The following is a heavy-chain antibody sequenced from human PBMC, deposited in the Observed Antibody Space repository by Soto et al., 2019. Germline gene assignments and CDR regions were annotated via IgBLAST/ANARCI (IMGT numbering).Heavy chain of an antibody. Sequence: ASVKVCCKASGYTFTGYYMHWVRQAPGQGLEWMGWINPNSGGTNYAQKFQGWVTMTRDTSISTAYMELSRLRSEDTAVYYCATDYSIITTGYNYYYTDFRHKATTVTVPS. CDR1: GYTFTGYY. V-gene: IGHV1-2*04. J-gene: IGHJ6*03. CDR3: ATDYSIITTGYNYYYTDF. D-gene: IGHD3-22*01. CDR2: INPNSGGT.